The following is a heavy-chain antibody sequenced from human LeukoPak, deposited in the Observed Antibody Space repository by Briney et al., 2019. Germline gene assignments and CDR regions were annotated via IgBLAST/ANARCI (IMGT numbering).Heavy chain of an antibody. V-gene: IGHV3-15*01. J-gene: IGHJ4*02. CDR3: TTDIRGGYLDYFDY. D-gene: IGHD1-26*01. Sequence: PGGSLRLSCAASGFTFSNAWMSWVRQAPGKGLEWVGRIKSKTDGGTTDYAAPVKGRFTISRDDSKNTLYLQMNSLKTEDTAVYYCTTDIRGGYLDYFDYWGQGTLVTVSS. CDR2: IKSKTDGGTT. CDR1: GFTFSNAW.